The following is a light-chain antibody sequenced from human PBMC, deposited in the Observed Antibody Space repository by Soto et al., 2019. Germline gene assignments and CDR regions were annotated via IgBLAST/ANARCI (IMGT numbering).Light chain of an antibody. CDR2: DVN. J-gene: IGLJ1*01. V-gene: IGLV2-11*01. CDR3: SSFAGTYSLYI. Sequence: QSGLTQPLSVSGSPGQSVAISCTGTSNDVGAYDHVSWYQHSPDKAPKLLIFDVNKRPSGVPDRFSGSKSGNTASLTISGLQADDEAEYFCSSFAGTYSLYIFGSGTKVTVL. CDR1: SNDVGAYDH.